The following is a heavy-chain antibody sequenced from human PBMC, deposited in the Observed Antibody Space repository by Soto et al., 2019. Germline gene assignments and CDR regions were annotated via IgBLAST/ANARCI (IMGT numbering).Heavy chain of an antibody. CDR2: SRSKSKGRTP. CDR1: GFTLSSYW. Sequence: PGGSLRLSCAASGFTLSSYWMTWVRQAPGKGLEWVGRSRSKSKGRTPEYAASVKGRFTISRDDSETSLFLQTNSLYTEDTAAYYCARASESTDRYWYFDLWGRGTRVTVSS. J-gene: IGHJ2*01. V-gene: IGHV3-72*01. D-gene: IGHD4-17*01. CDR3: ARASESTDRYWYFDL.